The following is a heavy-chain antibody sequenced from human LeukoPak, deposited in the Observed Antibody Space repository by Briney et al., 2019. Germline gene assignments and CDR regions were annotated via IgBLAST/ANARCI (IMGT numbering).Heavy chain of an antibody. Sequence: GRSLRLSCAASGFTSSSYWMHWVRQVPGKGLVWVSRISGDGTARNYADSVKGRFTISRDDAKNTVDLQMNSLRGEDTAVYYCVRGRGSYGWFDPWGQGTLVTVSS. CDR3: VRGRGSYGWFDP. CDR2: ISGDGTAR. V-gene: IGHV3-74*01. D-gene: IGHD3-10*01. J-gene: IGHJ5*02. CDR1: GFTSSSYW.